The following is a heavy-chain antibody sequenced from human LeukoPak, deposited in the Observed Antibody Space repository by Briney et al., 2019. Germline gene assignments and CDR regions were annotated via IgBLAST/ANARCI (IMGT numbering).Heavy chain of an antibody. CDR2: ISAYNGNT. CDR1: GYNFDIYG. J-gene: IGHJ4*02. D-gene: IGHD1-26*01. V-gene: IGHV1-18*01. Sequence: ASVKVSCKASGYNFDIYGIIWVRQAPGQGLEWMAWISAYNGNTNFVQELQDRVTMTTDTSTSTAYLELRNLRSDDTAIYYCARAGAGDVPHSGLVVWIGDHDYWGQGTLVAVSS. CDR3: ARAGAGDVPHSGLVVWIGDHDY.